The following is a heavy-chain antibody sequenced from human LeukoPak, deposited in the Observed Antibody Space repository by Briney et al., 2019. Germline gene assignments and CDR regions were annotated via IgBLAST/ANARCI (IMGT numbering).Heavy chain of an antibody. V-gene: IGHV3-7*01. CDR2: IKLDGREK. Sequence: GGSLRLFCAASGFTFSIYYMSWVRQAPGKGLEGVANIKLDGREKYYVDSVKGRFTISRDNAKHSVLLQMNSLRAEDTAVYYRARPDDYVWGSYHPPHFDYWGQGTLVTVSS. CDR3: ARPDDYVWGSYHPPHFDY. CDR1: GFTFSIYY. J-gene: IGHJ4*02. D-gene: IGHD3-16*02.